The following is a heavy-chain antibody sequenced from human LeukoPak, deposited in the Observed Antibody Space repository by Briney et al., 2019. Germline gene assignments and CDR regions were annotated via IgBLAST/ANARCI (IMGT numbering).Heavy chain of an antibody. CDR2: IYYSGST. Sequence: PSETLSLTCTVSGGSISSYYWSWIRQPPGKGLEWIGYIYYSGSTNYNPSLKSRVTISVDTSKNQFSLKLNSVTAADTAVYYCARADSSGWYFSGWFDPWGQGTLVTVSS. V-gene: IGHV4-59*12. D-gene: IGHD6-19*01. CDR1: GGSISSYY. CDR3: ARADSSGWYFSGWFDP. J-gene: IGHJ5*02.